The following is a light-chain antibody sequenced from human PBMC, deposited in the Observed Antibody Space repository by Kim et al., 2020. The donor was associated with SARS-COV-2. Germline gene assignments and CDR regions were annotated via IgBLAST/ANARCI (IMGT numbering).Light chain of an antibody. Sequence: QKVTISCSGSSSNMGNNYISWYQQLPGTAPKLLIYDNNKRPSGIPDRFSGSKSGTSATLGITGLQTGDEADYYCGTWDSSLSACYVFGTGTKVTVL. V-gene: IGLV1-51*01. CDR3: GTWDSSLSACYV. J-gene: IGLJ1*01. CDR1: SSNMGNNY. CDR2: DNN.